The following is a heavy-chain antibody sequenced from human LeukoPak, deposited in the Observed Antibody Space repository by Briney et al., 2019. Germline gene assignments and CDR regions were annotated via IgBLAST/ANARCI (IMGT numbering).Heavy chain of an antibody. Sequence: PGRSLRLSCAAPGFTFSSYGMHWVRQAPGKGLEWVAVISYDGSNKYYADSVKGRFTISRDNSKNTLYLQMNSLRAEDTAVYYCANGPYYYDSSGYHSATGGFDYWGQGTLVTVSS. CDR2: ISYDGSNK. V-gene: IGHV3-30*18. CDR3: ANGPYYYDSSGYHSATGGFDY. J-gene: IGHJ4*02. CDR1: GFTFSSYG. D-gene: IGHD3-22*01.